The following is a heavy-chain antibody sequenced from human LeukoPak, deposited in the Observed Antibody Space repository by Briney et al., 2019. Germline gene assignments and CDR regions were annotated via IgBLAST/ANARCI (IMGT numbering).Heavy chain of an antibody. CDR1: GGTFSSST. Sequence: QAGGSLTLSCAASGGTFSSSTICWVRHAPGKGMGWVSSMSGSGSGGSTYYAASVKGRFTISRDNSKNTLYLQMNSLRAEDTAVDYCAKSGYNRFDYWGQGTLVTVSS. D-gene: IGHD5-24*01. CDR2: MSGSGSGGST. J-gene: IGHJ4*02. V-gene: IGHV3-23*01. CDR3: AKSGYNRFDY.